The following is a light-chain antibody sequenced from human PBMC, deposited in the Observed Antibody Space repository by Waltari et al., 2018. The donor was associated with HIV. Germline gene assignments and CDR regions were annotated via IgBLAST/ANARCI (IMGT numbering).Light chain of an antibody. Sequence: QSALTQPRSVSGSPGQSVTISCTGTSSDVGAYNYVSWYEQHPGKAPKLMIYTVSERRSGVPDRFSGSKSANTASLTISGLQPEDEADYYCCSYAGGSYVFGTGTTVTVL. CDR2: TVS. J-gene: IGLJ1*01. CDR1: SSDVGAYNY. V-gene: IGLV2-11*01. CDR3: CSYAGGSYV.